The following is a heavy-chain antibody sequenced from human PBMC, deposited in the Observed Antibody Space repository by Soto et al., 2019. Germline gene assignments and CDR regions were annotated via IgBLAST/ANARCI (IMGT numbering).Heavy chain of an antibody. V-gene: IGHV4-59*01. CDR1: RGSISNYY. Sequence: QVQLQESGPGLVKPAETLSLTCTVSRGSISNYYWSWIRQPPGKGPEWIGYVYHTGATNYNPSLESRVTISLYTSKNQFSLNLKSVAAADTAVYYCATRPPPGGWLGVFDFWSQGTLVTVSS. CDR2: VYHTGAT. J-gene: IGHJ4*02. CDR3: ATRPPPGGWLGVFDF. D-gene: IGHD5-12*01.